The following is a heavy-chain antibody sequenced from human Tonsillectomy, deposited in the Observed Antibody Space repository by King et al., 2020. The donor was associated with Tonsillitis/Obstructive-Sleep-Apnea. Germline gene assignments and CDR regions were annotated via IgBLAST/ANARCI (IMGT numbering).Heavy chain of an antibody. V-gene: IGHV3-7*03. CDR3: AGVVGYSPTDY. J-gene: IGHJ4*02. D-gene: IGHD2-2*02. Sequence: VQLVESGGGLVQPGGSLRLSCAASGFTFSSYWMSWVRQAPGKGLEWVANIKQDGSEKYCVDSVKGRFIISRDNAKNSLYLQMNSLRAADTAVYYCAGVVGYSPTDYWGQGTLVTVSS. CDR2: IKQDGSEK. CDR1: GFTFSSYW.